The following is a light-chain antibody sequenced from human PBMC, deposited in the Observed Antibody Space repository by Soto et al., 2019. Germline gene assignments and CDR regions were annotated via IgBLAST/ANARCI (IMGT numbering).Light chain of an antibody. Sequence: EIVLTQSPGTLSLSPGERATLSCRASQSLSSNFLAWYQQTRGQAPRLLIYGVSSTASGAAVSFSGSGSGTDFTLTISRLEPEDFAVYYCQQYVGAPLTFGQGTRLEI. V-gene: IGKV3-20*01. J-gene: IGKJ5*01. CDR2: GVS. CDR3: QQYVGAPLT. CDR1: QSLSSNF.